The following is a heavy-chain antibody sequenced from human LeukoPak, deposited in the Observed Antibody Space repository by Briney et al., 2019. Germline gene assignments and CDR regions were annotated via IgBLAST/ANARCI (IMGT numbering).Heavy chain of an antibody. CDR2: IYTSGST. CDR1: GGSISSGGYS. Sequence: SETLSLTCAVSGGSISSGGYSWSWIRQPAGKGLEWIGRIYTSGSTNYNPSLKSRVTMSVDTSKNQFSLKLSSVTAADTAVYYCARSGSGSKYYYYYMDVWGKGTTVTISS. CDR3: ARSGSGSKYYYYYMDV. J-gene: IGHJ6*03. V-gene: IGHV4-61*02. D-gene: IGHD3-10*01.